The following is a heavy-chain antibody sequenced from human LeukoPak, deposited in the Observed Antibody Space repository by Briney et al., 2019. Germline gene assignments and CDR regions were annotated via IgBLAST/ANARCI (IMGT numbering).Heavy chain of an antibody. CDR3: ARAGRITIYNWFDP. D-gene: IGHD3-10*01. V-gene: IGHV3-30-3*01. Sequence: GGSLRLSCAASGFTFSSYAMRRVRQAPGKGLEWVAVISYDGSNKYYADSVKGRFTISRDNSKNTLYLQMNSLRAEDTAVYYCARAGRITIYNWFDPWGQGTLVTVSS. J-gene: IGHJ5*02. CDR2: ISYDGSNK. CDR1: GFTFSSYA.